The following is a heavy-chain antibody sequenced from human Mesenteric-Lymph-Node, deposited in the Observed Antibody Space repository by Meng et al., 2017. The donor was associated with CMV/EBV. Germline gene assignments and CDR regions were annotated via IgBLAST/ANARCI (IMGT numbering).Heavy chain of an antibody. CDR1: GFTLSYYG. D-gene: IGHD6-19*01. Sequence: GESLKISCAASGFTLSYYGMNWVRQTPGKGLEWVAFIRHDGSNKYYADSVKGRFTISRDNSKNTLFLQMNSLRTEDTAVYFCARRIPGSPGAVGGTVDYWGQGTLVTVSS. CDR3: ARRIPGSPGAVGGTVDY. V-gene: IGHV3-30*02. CDR2: IRHDGSNK. J-gene: IGHJ4*02.